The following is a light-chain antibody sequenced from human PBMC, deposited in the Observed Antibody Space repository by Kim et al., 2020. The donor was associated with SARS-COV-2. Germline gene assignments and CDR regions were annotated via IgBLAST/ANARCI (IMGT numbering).Light chain of an antibody. Sequence: SYELTQPPSVSVAPGKTARITCGGNNIGSKSVHWYQQKPGQAPVLVIYYDSDRPSGIPERFSGSNSGNTATLTISRVEAGDEADYYCQVWDGAVFG. V-gene: IGLV3-21*04. CDR3: QVWDGAV. J-gene: IGLJ2*01. CDR1: NIGSKS. CDR2: YDS.